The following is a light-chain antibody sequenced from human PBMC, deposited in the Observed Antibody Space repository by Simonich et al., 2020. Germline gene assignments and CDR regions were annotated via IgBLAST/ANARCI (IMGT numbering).Light chain of an antibody. CDR1: QSVLYSSNNKNY. CDR2: WAY. V-gene: IGKV4-1*01. CDR3: QQYYSTPFT. Sequence: DIVMTQSPDSLAVSLGERATINCKSSQSVLYSSNNKNYLAWYQQKPGQPPKLLIYWAYTRESGVPDRFSGSGSGKDFTLTISSLQAEDVAVYYCQQYYSTPFTFGPGTKVDIK. J-gene: IGKJ3*01.